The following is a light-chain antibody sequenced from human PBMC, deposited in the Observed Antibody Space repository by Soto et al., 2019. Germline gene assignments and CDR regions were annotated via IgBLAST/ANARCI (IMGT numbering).Light chain of an antibody. J-gene: IGKJ1*01. CDR2: AAS. CDR3: QQYNGYPRT. Sequence: DIQMTQSPSSLSVSVGDRVNITCRASQDIVHSLGWFQQKPGKAPKSLIYAASTLQVGVPSRFSSSGSGTDFTLTISGLHPEDFATYYCQQYNGYPRTFGQGTTVEIK. V-gene: IGKV1-16*01. CDR1: QDIVHS.